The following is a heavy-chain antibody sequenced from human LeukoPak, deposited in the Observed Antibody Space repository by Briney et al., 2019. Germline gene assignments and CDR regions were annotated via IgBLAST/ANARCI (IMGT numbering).Heavy chain of an antibody. V-gene: IGHV3-48*04. Sequence: GRSLRLSCVAAGFTFNTYSMNWVRQAPGKGLEWISQIISNSRTTYYAESVKGRFAISRDNAENSVYLQMTSLGAEDTAVYYCTRGTPHHYMDVWGKGTTVTVSS. CDR3: TRGTPHHYMDV. CDR2: IISNSRTT. J-gene: IGHJ6*03. CDR1: GFTFNTYS.